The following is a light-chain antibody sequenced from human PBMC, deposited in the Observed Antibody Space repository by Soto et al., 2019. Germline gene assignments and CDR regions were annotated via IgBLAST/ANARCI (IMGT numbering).Light chain of an antibody. CDR3: SSYTITSTYV. Sequence: QSVLTQPASVSGSPGQSITISCTGTSSDVGGYNYASWYQQHPGKAPKPMIYEVSDRPSGVSNRFSGSKSGNTASLTISGLQAEDEADYYCSSYTITSTYVFGTGTKVTVL. CDR2: EVS. V-gene: IGLV2-14*01. CDR1: SSDVGGYNY. J-gene: IGLJ1*01.